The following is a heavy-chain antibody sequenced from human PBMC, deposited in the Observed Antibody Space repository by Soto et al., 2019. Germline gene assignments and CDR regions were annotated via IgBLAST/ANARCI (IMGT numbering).Heavy chain of an antibody. Sequence: QVQLVESGGGVVQPGRSLRLSCAGSGFTFRSFGMHWVRQAPGKGLEWVAVISYDGSSKYYADSVKGRFTISRDNSKNTLYLQMNSLTAEDTAVYYCAKVRASLIPFDAFDIWGQGTMVTVSS. CDR2: ISYDGSSK. CDR1: GFTFRSFG. J-gene: IGHJ3*02. CDR3: AKVRASLIPFDAFDI. V-gene: IGHV3-30*18. D-gene: IGHD2-2*01.